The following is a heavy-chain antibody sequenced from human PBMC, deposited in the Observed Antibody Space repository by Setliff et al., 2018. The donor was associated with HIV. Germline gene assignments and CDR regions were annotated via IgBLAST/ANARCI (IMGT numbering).Heavy chain of an antibody. Sequence: PGGSLRLSCAASGFTFSSYWMHWVRQVPGKGLMWVSRINGDGSQRYYADTVKGRFTVSRDDSKNTLYLHMNSLRAEDTAVYYCAKKTAAYTSGSWLHYWGQGTLVTVSS. V-gene: IGHV3-74*01. J-gene: IGHJ4*02. D-gene: IGHD3-10*01. CDR3: AKKTAAYTSGSWLHY. CDR1: GFTFSSYW. CDR2: INGDGSQR.